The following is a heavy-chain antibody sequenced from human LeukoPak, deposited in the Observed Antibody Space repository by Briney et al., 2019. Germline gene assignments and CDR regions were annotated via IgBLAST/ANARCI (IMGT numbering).Heavy chain of an antibody. CDR1: GFTLSSYA. V-gene: IGHV3-23*01. Sequence: GGSLRLSCAASGFTLSSYAMSWVRQAPGKGLEWVSAISDNGDSTYYADSVKGRFTISRDNSKNTLYLQMNSLRAEDTALYYCAKDAYSSGWFHLDYWGQGTLVTVSS. CDR3: AKDAYSSGWFHLDY. CDR2: ISDNGDST. J-gene: IGHJ4*02. D-gene: IGHD6-19*01.